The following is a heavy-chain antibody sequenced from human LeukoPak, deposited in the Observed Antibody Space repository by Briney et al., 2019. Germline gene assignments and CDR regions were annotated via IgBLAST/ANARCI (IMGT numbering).Heavy chain of an antibody. CDR1: GYTFTSYY. V-gene: IGHV1-46*01. CDR3: ARGRTYYYDSSGYHRLLGGRFDP. J-gene: IGHJ5*02. D-gene: IGHD3-22*01. CDR2: INPSGGST. Sequence: ASVKVSCKASGYTFTSYYMHWVRQAPGQGLEWMGIINPSGGSTSYAQKFQGRVTMTRDTSTSPVYMELSSLRSEDTAVYYCARGRTYYYDSSGYHRLLGGRFDPWGQGTLVTVSS.